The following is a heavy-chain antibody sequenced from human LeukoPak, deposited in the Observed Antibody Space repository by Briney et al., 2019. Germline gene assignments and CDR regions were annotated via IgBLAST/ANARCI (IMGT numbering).Heavy chain of an antibody. CDR1: GGTFSSYA. D-gene: IGHD3-9*01. Sequence: SVKVSCKASGGTFSSYAISWVRQAPGQGLEWMGRIIPILGIANYAQKFQGRVTITADKSTSTAYMELSSLRSEDTAVYYCARESTYYDILTGYLYYYYVMDVWGQGTTVTVSS. CDR3: ARESTYYDILTGYLYYYYVMDV. V-gene: IGHV1-69*04. J-gene: IGHJ6*02. CDR2: IIPILGIA.